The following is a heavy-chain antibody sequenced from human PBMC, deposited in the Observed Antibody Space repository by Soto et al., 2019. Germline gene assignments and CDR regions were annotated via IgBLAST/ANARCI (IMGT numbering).Heavy chain of an antibody. Sequence: QVHLQQWGAGLLKPSETLSLTCAVYGGSVNGYYWNWIRQPPGTGLEWIGEINHTGGTHYNPSLKSRVTMSVDTSKNQFSLRLSSVTAADTAIYYCATRITVFGLLIPPFDPWGQGTQVTVYS. J-gene: IGHJ5*02. CDR1: GGSVNGYY. D-gene: IGHD3-3*01. CDR2: INHTGGT. CDR3: ATRITVFGLLIPPFDP. V-gene: IGHV4-34*02.